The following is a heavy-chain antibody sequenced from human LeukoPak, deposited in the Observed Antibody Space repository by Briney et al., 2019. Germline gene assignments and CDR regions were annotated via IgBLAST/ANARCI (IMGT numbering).Heavy chain of an antibody. CDR1: GGTFSSYA. D-gene: IGHD6-13*01. Sequence: SVKVSCKASGGTFSSYAISWVRQAPGQGLEWMGGIIPIFGTANYAQKFQGRVTITADESTSTAYMELSSLRSEDTAVYYCARANPRSSSFYAFDIWGQGTMVTVSS. J-gene: IGHJ3*02. V-gene: IGHV1-69*13. CDR3: ARANPRSSSFYAFDI. CDR2: IIPIFGTA.